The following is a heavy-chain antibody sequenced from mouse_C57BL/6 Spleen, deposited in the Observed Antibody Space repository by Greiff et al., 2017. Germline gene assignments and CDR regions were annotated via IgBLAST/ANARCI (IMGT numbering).Heavy chain of an antibody. Sequence: EVQGVESGGGLVTPGGSLKLSCAASGFTFSDYGMHWVRQAPEKGLEWVAYISSGSSTIYYADTLKGRFTISRDNAKTTLFLQMTSLRSEDTAMYYCARVSNWVFDYWGQGTTLTVSS. CDR3: ARVSNWVFDY. V-gene: IGHV5-17*01. D-gene: IGHD4-1*01. CDR2: ISSGSSTI. CDR1: GFTFSDYG. J-gene: IGHJ2*01.